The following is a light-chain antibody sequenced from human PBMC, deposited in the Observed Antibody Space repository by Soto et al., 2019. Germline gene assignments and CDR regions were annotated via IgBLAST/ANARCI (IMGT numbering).Light chain of an antibody. CDR2: EVS. CDR1: SSDVGGYNY. J-gene: IGLJ1*01. V-gene: IGLV2-14*01. CDR3: SSYTSSSTPLV. Sequence: QAVRTQPASVSGSPGQSITISCTGTSSDVGGYNYVSWYQQHPGKAPKLMIYEVSNRPSGVSNRFSGSKSGNTASLTISGLQAEDEADYYCSSYTSSSTPLVFGTGTKVTV.